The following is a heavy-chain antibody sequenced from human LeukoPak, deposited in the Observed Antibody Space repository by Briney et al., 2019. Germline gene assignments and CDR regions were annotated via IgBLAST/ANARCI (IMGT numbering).Heavy chain of an antibody. Sequence: ASVKVSCKAPGYTFTSYDINWVRQATGQGVEWMGWMNPNSSNTGYAQKVQGRVTMTRNTSISTAYMELSSLRSEDTAVYYCARVRRHYDILPGYLGYWGQGPLVSVSS. CDR2: MNPNSSNT. V-gene: IGHV1-8*01. D-gene: IGHD3-9*01. CDR1: GYTFTSYD. J-gene: IGHJ4*02. CDR3: ARVRRHYDILPGYLGY.